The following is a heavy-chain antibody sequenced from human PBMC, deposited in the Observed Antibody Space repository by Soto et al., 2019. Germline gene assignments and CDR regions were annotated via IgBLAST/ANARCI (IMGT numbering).Heavy chain of an antibody. D-gene: IGHD7-27*01. CDR2: IWYDGSNT. J-gene: IGHJ4*02. CDR1: GFISSSFG. V-gene: IGHV3-33*01. Sequence: QVQLVESGGGVVQPGRSLRLSCAASGFISSSFGMHWVRQAPGKGLEWVAHIWYDGSNTYYADSVKGRFTISRDNSRNTLYLQMNSLRAEDTAVYHCVRDLLGSGGHFDYWGQGTLVTVSS. CDR3: VRDLLGSGGHFDY.